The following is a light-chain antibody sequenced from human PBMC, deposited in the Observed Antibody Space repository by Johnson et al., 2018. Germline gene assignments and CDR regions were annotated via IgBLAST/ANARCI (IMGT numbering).Light chain of an antibody. CDR3: GTWDSSLIAVNV. CDR2: ENN. Sequence: QSVLTQPPSVSAAPGQKVTISCSGSSSNIGNNYVSWYQQLPGTAPKLLIYENNKRPSGIPDRFSGSKSGPSATLGITGLQTGDEADYYCGTWDSSLIAVNVFGTGTKVTVL. J-gene: IGLJ1*01. CDR1: SSNIGNNY. V-gene: IGLV1-51*02.